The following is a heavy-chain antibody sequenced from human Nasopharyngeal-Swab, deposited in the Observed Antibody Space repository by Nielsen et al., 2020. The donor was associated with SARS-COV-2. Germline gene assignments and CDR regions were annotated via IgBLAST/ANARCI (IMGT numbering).Heavy chain of an antibody. V-gene: IGHV3-21*01. CDR2: ISSSSSYI. D-gene: IGHD6-13*01. J-gene: IGHJ4*02. CDR3: VRLSIATAGVDY. CDR1: GFTFSSYS. Sequence: GESLKISCAASGFTFSSYSMNWVRQAPGKGLEWVSSISSSSSYIYYADSVKGRFTISRDTAKNSLYLQMNSLRAEDTAVFYCVRLSIATAGVDYWGQGTLVTVSS.